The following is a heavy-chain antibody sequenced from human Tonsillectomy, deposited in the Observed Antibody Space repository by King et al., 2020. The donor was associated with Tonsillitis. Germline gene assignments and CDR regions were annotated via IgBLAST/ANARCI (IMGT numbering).Heavy chain of an antibody. CDR3: AKATHESDHEGRFDY. D-gene: IGHD1-14*01. J-gene: IGHJ4*02. V-gene: IGHV3-9*01. Sequence: VQLVESGGGLVQPGRSLRLSCAASGFTFDDYAMHWVRQAPGKGLEWDSGISWNSGSIGYADSVKGRFTISRDNAKNSLYLQMNSLRAEDTALYYCAKATHESDHEGRFDYWGQGTLVTVSS. CDR1: GFTFDDYA. CDR2: ISWNSGSI.